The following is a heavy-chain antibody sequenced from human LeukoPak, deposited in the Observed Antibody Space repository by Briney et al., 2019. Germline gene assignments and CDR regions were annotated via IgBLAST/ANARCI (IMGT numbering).Heavy chain of an antibody. Sequence: SETLSLTCTVSGASFSSSTYYWGWIRQPPGKGLEWIGSIYYSGSTYYNPSLKSRVTMSVDTSKNQFSLKLSSVTAADTAEYYCARKVGRWRSHFANYYYGMDVWGQGTTVTVSS. CDR3: ARKVGRWRSHFANYYYGMDV. CDR1: GASFSSSTYY. V-gene: IGHV4-39*07. D-gene: IGHD2-15*01. CDR2: IYYSGST. J-gene: IGHJ6*02.